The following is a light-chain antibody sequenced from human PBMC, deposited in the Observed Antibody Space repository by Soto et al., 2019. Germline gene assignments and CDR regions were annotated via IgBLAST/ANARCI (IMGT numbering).Light chain of an antibody. V-gene: IGKV4-1*01. CDR2: LAS. CDR3: QYYYSNPVT. J-gene: IGKJ4*01. CDR1: RRGFFSANQNIC. Sequence: TPSPDAPVAFLGEGGAINSKSSRRGFFSANQNICPAWYHQKPGQPPQLLMYLASTPASGVPGRSSSSGSGTYVTLTTRSMQAADAAVYDVQYYYSNPVTFGGGTKVDIK.